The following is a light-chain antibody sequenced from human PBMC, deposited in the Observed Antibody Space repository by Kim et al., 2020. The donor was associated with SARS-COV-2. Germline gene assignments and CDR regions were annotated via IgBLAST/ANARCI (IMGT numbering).Light chain of an antibody. CDR3: QQYNNWPLT. J-gene: IGKJ1*01. V-gene: IGKV3-15*01. Sequence: VSPGERATLPCRASQGVSSNLAWYQQKPGQAPRLLIQGASTRATGIPARISGSGSGTEFTLTITSLQSEDFAVYYCQQYNNWPLTFGQGTKVDIK. CDR1: QGVSSN. CDR2: GAS.